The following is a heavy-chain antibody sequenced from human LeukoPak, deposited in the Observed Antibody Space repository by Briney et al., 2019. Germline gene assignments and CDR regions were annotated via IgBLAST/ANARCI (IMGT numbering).Heavy chain of an antibody. D-gene: IGHD3-3*01. CDR2: LRPDGSDK. CDR1: GFTFSDYW. CDR3: ARDAYDDASES. Sequence: PGGSLRLSCTGSGFTFSDYWMTWARQAPGKGLEWVANLRPDGSDKYYVDSVKGRFTISRDNAKKLVYLQMNRLRAEDTAVYYCARDAYDDASESWGQGTLVTVSS. V-gene: IGHV3-7*01. J-gene: IGHJ5*02.